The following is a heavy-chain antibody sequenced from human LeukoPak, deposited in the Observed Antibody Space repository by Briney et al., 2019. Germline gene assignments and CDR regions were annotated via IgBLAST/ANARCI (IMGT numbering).Heavy chain of an antibody. D-gene: IGHD2-15*01. J-gene: IGHJ4*02. CDR3: ARDNPPYCNGGSCYSY. CDR2: INPRGGST. Sequence: AAVKVSCKASGYTFIDYYMHWVRQAPGQGRGWMGIINPRGGSTTFAQNFQGRVTVTADESTGTAYMELSSLRSDDTAIYYCARDNPPYCNGGSCYSYWGQGTLVTVSS. V-gene: IGHV1-46*01. CDR1: GYTFIDYY.